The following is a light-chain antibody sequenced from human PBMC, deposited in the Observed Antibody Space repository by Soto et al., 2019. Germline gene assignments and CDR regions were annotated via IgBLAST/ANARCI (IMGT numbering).Light chain of an antibody. Sequence: QSVLTQPPSASGTPGQRVTISCSGSSSNIGTNPVNWYQQLPGTAPKLLIYTNYQRPSEVPDRFSGSKSGTSASLAISGLQSEDEADYYCAAWDDSLNGHVFGTGTKLTVL. CDR2: TNY. CDR3: AAWDDSLNGHV. CDR1: SSNIGTNP. V-gene: IGLV1-44*01. J-gene: IGLJ1*01.